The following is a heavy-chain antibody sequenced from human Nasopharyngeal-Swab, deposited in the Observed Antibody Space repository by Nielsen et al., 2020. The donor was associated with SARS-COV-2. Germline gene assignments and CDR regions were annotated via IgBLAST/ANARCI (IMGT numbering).Heavy chain of an antibody. CDR3: AKDVHGDYGGIDY. CDR1: GFTFSSSG. J-gene: IGHJ4*02. V-gene: IGHV3-30*18. Sequence: GESLKISCAASGFTFSSSGMDWVRQAPGKGLEWVAVISYDGSNEYYGDSVKGRFTISRGNSKHTLYLQMNSLRVDDTAVYYCAKDVHGDYGGIDYWGQGILVTVSS. CDR2: ISYDGSNE. D-gene: IGHD4-17*01.